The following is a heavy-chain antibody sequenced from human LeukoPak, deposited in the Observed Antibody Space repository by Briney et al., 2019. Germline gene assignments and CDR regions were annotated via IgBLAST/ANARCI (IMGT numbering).Heavy chain of an antibody. D-gene: IGHD4-23*01. CDR2: KKEDGSEK. J-gene: IGHJ4*02. V-gene: IGHV3-7*01. CDR1: GFIFSSYW. CDR3: ARAPNDYGGYTNDY. Sequence: GGSLRLSCAVSGFIFSSYWMNWVRQAPGKGLEWVGKKKEDGSEKYYVDSVKGRLTISRDNAKNSLYLQMNSLRAEDTAVYYCARAPNDYGGYTNDYWGQGTLVTVSS.